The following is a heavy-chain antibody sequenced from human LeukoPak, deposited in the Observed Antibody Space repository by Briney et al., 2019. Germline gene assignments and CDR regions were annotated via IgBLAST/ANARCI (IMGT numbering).Heavy chain of an antibody. D-gene: IGHD5-12*01. CDR3: ARALRGYSYVLDY. J-gene: IGHJ4*02. CDR2: IYSDGST. CDR1: GGSISSSSYY. V-gene: IGHV3-53*01. Sequence: ETLSLTCTVSGGSISSSSYYWGWVRQAPGKGLEWVSVIYSDGSTYYADSVKGRFTISRDNSKNTLYLQTNSLRAEDTAVYYCARALRGYSYVLDYWGQGTLVTVSS.